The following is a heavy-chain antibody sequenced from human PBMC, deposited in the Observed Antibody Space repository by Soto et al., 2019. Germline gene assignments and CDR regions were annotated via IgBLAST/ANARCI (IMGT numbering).Heavy chain of an antibody. CDR3: AKLMYSGSEGHDAFDV. CDR1: GGSITYW. D-gene: IGHD1-26*01. Sequence: PSETLSLTCTVSGGSITYWWSWIRQPPGKGLEWIGYIHYSGNTNYNPSLKTRVTMSVDSSKNQFSLKLSSVTAADTAVYYCAKLMYSGSEGHDAFDVWDQGTTVTVSS. CDR2: IHYSGNT. V-gene: IGHV4-59*08. J-gene: IGHJ3*01.